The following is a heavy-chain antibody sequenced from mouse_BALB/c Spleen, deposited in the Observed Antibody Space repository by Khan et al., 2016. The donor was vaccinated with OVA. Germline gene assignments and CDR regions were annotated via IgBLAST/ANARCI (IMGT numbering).Heavy chain of an antibody. D-gene: IGHD2-14*01. CDR1: GDSITSGY. V-gene: IGHV3-8*02. J-gene: IGHJ3*01. Sequence: MQLEESGPSLVKPSQTLSLTCSVTGDSITSGYWSWIRKFPGNKLEYMGYMIYTGYTDYNPSLKSRIAITRHTSKNQYYLQLNSVTAEDTATYYCARSTDRYAFAYWGQGTLVTVSA. CDR2: MIYTGYT. CDR3: ARSTDRYAFAY.